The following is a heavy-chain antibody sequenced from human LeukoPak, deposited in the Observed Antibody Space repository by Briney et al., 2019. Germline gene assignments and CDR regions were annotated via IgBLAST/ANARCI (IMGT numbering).Heavy chain of an antibody. Sequence: ASVKVSCKASGYTFTSYCMHWVRQAPGQGLEWMGIINPSGGSTSYAQKFQGRVTMTRDTSTSTVYMELSSLRSDDTAVYYCARGVNGEGFDYWGQGTLVTVSS. V-gene: IGHV1-46*01. CDR1: GYTFTSYC. CDR3: ARGVNGEGFDY. CDR2: INPSGGST. D-gene: IGHD3-10*01. J-gene: IGHJ4*02.